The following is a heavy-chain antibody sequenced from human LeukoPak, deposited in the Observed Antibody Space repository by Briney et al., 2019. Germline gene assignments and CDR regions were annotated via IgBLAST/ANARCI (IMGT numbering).Heavy chain of an antibody. CDR3: ARLALSGIDY. CDR1: GYTLIDYY. V-gene: IGHV1-2*02. CDR2: IDTKSGGT. J-gene: IGHJ4*02. Sequence: ASVKVSCKASGYTLIDYYMHWVRQAPGQGLEWMGRIDTKSGGTSYAQKFQGRVTMTMDTSITTAYMALNSLRSDDTAIYYCARLALSGIDYWGQGTLVTVSS. D-gene: IGHD1-1*01.